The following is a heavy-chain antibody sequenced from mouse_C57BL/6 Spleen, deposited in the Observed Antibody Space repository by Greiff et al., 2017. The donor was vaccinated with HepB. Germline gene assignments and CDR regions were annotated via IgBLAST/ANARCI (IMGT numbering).Heavy chain of an antibody. CDR3: ARGNGNPMVYAMDY. Sequence: EVQVVESGGGLVKPGGSLKLSCAASGFTFSSYAMSWVRQTPEKRLEWVATISDGGSYTYYPDNVKGRFTISRDNAKNNLYLQMSHLKSEDTAMCYCARGNGNPMVYAMDYWGQGTSVTVSA. J-gene: IGHJ4*01. D-gene: IGHD2-1*01. CDR2: ISDGGSYT. V-gene: IGHV5-4*01. CDR1: GFTFSSYA.